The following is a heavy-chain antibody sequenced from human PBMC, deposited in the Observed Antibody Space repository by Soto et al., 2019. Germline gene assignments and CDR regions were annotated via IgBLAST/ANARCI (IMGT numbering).Heavy chain of an antibody. CDR2: INWKSDRT. J-gene: IGHJ3*02. D-gene: IGHD6-19*01. CDR1: GFNIDDYG. V-gene: IGHV3-9*01. Sequence: QVVESGGGLALPGRSLRLSCAASGFNIDDYGMHWLRQPPGKGLEWVSGINWKSDRTDYADSVRGRFTISRDNAKKSLSLQMNSLRPEDSARYFCARVRHPFFEAGPNAFDIWGRGTMVIVSA. CDR3: ARVRHPFFEAGPNAFDI.